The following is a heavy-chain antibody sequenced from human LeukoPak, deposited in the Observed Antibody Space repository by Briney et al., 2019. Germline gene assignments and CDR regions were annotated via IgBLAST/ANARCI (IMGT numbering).Heavy chain of an antibody. D-gene: IGHD5-24*01. CDR2: IIPIFGIA. Sequence: ASVKVSCKASGGTFSSYAISWVRQAPGQGLEWMGRIIPIFGIANYAQKFQGRVTITADKSTSTAYMELSSLRSEDTAVYYCARETRDGYNRWGQETLVTVSS. CDR1: GGTFSSYA. CDR3: ARETRDGYNR. J-gene: IGHJ4*02. V-gene: IGHV1-69*04.